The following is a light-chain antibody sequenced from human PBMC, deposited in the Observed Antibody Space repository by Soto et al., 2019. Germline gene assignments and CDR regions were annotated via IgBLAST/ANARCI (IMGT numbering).Light chain of an antibody. CDR1: SSDVGGYNY. J-gene: IGLJ1*01. Sequence: QSALTQPASVSGSPGQSITISCTGTSSDVGGYNYVSWYQQHPGKAPKLMIYDVSNRPSGVSNRFSGSKSGNTTSLTISGLQAEDEADYYRNSFTSSTTPYVFGTGTKVTV. V-gene: IGLV2-14*01. CDR3: NSFTSSTTPYV. CDR2: DVS.